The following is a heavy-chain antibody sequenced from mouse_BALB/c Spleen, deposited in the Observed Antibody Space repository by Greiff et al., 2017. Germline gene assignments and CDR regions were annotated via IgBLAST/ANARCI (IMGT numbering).Heavy chain of an antibody. J-gene: IGHJ1*01. CDR3: ARGGGNYGYWYFDV. Sequence: EVQLQESGPGLVKPSQSLSLTCTVTGYSITSDYAWNWIRQFPGNKLEWMGYISYDGSNNYNPSLKNRISITRDTSKNQFFLKLNSVTTEDTATYYCARGGGNYGYWYFDVWGAGTTVTVSS. V-gene: IGHV3-6*02. CDR2: ISYDGSN. D-gene: IGHD2-1*01. CDR1: GYSITSDYA.